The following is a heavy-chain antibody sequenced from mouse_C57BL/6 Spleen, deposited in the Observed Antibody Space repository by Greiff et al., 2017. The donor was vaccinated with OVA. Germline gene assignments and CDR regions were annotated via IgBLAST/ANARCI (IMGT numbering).Heavy chain of an antibody. V-gene: IGHV1-5*01. J-gene: IGHJ4*01. CDR1: GYTFTSYW. D-gene: IGHD2-3*01. CDR2: IYPGNSDT. CDR3: TRSHDGYYYYAMDY. Sequence: EVQRVESGTVLARPGASVKMSCKTSGYTFTSYWMHWVKQRPGQGLEWIGAIYPGNSDTSYNQKFKGKAKLTAVTSASTAYMELSSLTNEDSAVYYCTRSHDGYYYYAMDYWGQGTSVTVSS.